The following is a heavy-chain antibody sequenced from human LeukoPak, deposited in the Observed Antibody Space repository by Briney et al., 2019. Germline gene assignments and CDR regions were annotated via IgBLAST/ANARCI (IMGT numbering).Heavy chain of an antibody. Sequence: SETLSLTCSVSGGSIDTNYWSWIRQPPGKGLEWIGYIYYSGSTYYNPSLKSRVTISVDTSKNQFSLKLSSVTAADTAVYYCARVEYSSSPAHFDCWGQGTLVTVSS. CDR3: ARVEYSSSPAHFDC. CDR1: GGSIDTNY. V-gene: IGHV4-59*12. CDR2: IYYSGST. J-gene: IGHJ4*02. D-gene: IGHD6-6*01.